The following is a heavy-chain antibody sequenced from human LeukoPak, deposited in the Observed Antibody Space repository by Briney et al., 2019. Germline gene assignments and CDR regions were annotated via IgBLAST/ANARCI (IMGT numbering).Heavy chain of an antibody. D-gene: IGHD5-24*01. CDR2: IYYSGST. CDR1: GGSMSSYY. J-gene: IGHJ4*02. V-gene: IGHV4-59*08. CDR3: ARGARVGHNLEPFDY. Sequence: SETLSLTCTVSGGSMSSYYWSWIRQPPGKGLEWIGYIYYSGSTKYNPSLKSRVTISVDTSKNQFPLKLSSVTAADTAVYYCARGARVGHNLEPFDYWGQGTLVTVSS.